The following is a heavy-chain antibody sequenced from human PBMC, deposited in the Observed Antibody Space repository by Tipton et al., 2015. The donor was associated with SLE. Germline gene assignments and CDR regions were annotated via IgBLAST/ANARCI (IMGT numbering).Heavy chain of an antibody. CDR1: GFSVSRNY. Sequence: SLRLSCAASGFSVSRNYMNWVRQPPGRGLEWVSVIYSGGATYYADTVKGRFTMSRDNSQNTLYLEMNSLRPEDTAVYYCARTLGPGVGHWFDPWGQGSLVTFSS. D-gene: IGHD1-26*01. V-gene: IGHV3-53*05. CDR2: IYSGGAT. J-gene: IGHJ5*02. CDR3: ARTLGPGVGHWFDP.